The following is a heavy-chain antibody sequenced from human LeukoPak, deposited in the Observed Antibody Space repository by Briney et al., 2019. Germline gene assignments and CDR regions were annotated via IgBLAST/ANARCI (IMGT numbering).Heavy chain of an antibody. Sequence: GGSLRLSCTASGFTFGTYWMTWVRQAPGRGLEWVANIKVDGSEKYYVDSVKGRFTISRDNAKNSLYLQMNSLRAKDTAVYYCAREQEYYGSGTVDVWGKGTTVTISS. CDR2: IKVDGSEK. CDR3: AREQEYYGSGTVDV. D-gene: IGHD3-10*01. J-gene: IGHJ6*04. V-gene: IGHV3-7*03. CDR1: GFTFGTYW.